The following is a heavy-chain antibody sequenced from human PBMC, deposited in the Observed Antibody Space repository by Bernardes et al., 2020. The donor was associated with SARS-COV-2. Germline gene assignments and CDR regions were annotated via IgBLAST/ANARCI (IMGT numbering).Heavy chain of an antibody. V-gene: IGHV3-23*01. Sequence: GGSLRLSCEASGFMFSSYAMTWVRQAAGKGLEWVSGLSQSGDKTYYVDSVKGRFIISRDNSKNTLFLQMNSLRSEDSAVYYCAKGSSWNYFLGEDAFYGMDVWGQGTTVTVSS. CDR3: AKGSSWNYFLGEDAFYGMDV. CDR2: LSQSGDKT. J-gene: IGHJ6*02. D-gene: IGHD1-7*01. CDR1: GFMFSSYA.